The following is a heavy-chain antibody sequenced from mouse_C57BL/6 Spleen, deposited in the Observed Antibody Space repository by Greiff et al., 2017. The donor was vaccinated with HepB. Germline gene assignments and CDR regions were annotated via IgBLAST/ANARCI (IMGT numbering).Heavy chain of an antibody. J-gene: IGHJ3*01. CDR2: IDPSDSYT. V-gene: IGHV1-69*01. D-gene: IGHD2-4*01. CDR3: ARLRYDYDVGGLAY. CDR1: GYTFTSYW. Sequence: QVQLQQPGAELVMPGASVKLSCKASGYTFTSYWMHWVKQRPGQGLEWIGEIDPSDSYTNYNQKFKGKSTLTVDKSSSTAYMQLSSLTSEDSAVYYCARLRYDYDVGGLAYWGQGTLVTVSA.